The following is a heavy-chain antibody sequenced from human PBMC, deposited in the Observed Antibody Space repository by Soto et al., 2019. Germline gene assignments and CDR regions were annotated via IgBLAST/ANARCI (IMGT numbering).Heavy chain of an antibody. CDR2: INPSGGST. J-gene: IGHJ6*02. CDR1: GYTFTSYY. D-gene: IGHD3-16*01. Sequence: ASVKVSCKASGYTFTSYYMHWVRQAPGQGLEWMGIINPSGGSTSYAQKFKGRVTMTRDTYTSTVYMELSSLRSEETAVYYCARDRVNPYDYVWRSHMDVWGQGTTVTVS. CDR3: ARDRVNPYDYVWRSHMDV. V-gene: IGHV1-46*01.